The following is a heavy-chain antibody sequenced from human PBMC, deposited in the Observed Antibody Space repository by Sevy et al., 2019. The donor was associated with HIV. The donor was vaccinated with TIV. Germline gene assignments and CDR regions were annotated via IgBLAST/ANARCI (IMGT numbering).Heavy chain of an antibody. V-gene: IGHV3-30*18. CDR1: GFTFSSYG. CDR2: ISYDGSNK. J-gene: IGHJ4*02. D-gene: IGHD3-10*01. Sequence: GGSLRLSCAASGFTFSSYGMHWVRQAPGKGLEWVAVISYDGSNKYYADSVKGRFTISRDNSKNTLYLQMNSLRAEDTAVYYCAKGPYYYGSGSYCNRGWDFDYWGQGTLVTVSS. CDR3: AKGPYYYGSGSYCNRGWDFDY.